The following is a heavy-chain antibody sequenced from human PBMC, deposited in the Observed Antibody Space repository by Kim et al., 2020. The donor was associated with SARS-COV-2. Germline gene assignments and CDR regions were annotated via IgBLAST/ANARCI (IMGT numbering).Heavy chain of an antibody. CDR1: GFTFNTYG. Sequence: GGSLRLSCAASGFTFNTYGMHWVRQAPGKGLEWVAVISYDGSNTYYADSVKGRFTISRDNSKNTLYLQMNSLRTEDTAVYYCAKTFSGSYFGYDYWGQGTLVTVSS. CDR2: ISYDGSNT. J-gene: IGHJ4*02. D-gene: IGHD1-26*01. V-gene: IGHV3-30*18. CDR3: AKTFSGSYFGYDY.